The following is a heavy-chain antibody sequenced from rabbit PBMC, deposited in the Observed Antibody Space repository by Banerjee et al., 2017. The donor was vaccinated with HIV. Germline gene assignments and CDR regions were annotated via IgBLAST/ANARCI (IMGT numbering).Heavy chain of an antibody. D-gene: IGHD8-1*01. J-gene: IGHJ4*01. CDR3: ARADADFSYSL. Sequence: QSLEESGGDLVKPGASLTLTCKASGFTLSSYWICWVRQAPGKGLEWIGCIDGGSSGSTRYASWAKGRFTISKTSSTTVTLQMTSLTAADTATYFCARADADFSYSLWGPGTLVTVS. V-gene: IGHV1S40*01. CDR2: IDGGSSGST. CDR1: GFTLSSYW.